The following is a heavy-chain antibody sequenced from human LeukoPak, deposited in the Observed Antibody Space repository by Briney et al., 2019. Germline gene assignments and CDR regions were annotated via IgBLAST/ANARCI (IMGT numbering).Heavy chain of an antibody. D-gene: IGHD3-9*01. J-gene: IGHJ3*02. Sequence: GASVKVSCKASGYTFTSYGISWLRQAPGQGLEWMGWISAYNGNTNYAQKLQGRVTMTTDTSTSTAYMELRSLRSDDTAVYYCACSRGYYDILTGYYYDAFDIWGQGTMVTVSS. CDR3: ACSRGYYDILTGYYYDAFDI. CDR2: ISAYNGNT. CDR1: GYTFTSYG. V-gene: IGHV1-18*01.